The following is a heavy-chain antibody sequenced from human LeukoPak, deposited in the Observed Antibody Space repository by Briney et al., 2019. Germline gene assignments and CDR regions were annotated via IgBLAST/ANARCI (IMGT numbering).Heavy chain of an antibody. V-gene: IGHV4-59*01. Sequence: TSETLSLTCAVYGGSFSGYYWSWIRRPPGRGLEWIGYIFDTGATNYHPSLKSRVTISLDTSKNQFSLRLTSVTAADTAVYYCASRKLGNDYWGQGTLVTVSS. D-gene: IGHD7-27*01. CDR3: ASRKLGNDY. J-gene: IGHJ4*02. CDR1: GGSFSGYY. CDR2: IFDTGAT.